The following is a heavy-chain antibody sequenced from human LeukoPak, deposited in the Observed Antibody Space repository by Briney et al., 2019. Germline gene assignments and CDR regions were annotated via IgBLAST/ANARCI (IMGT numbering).Heavy chain of an antibody. J-gene: IGHJ4*02. CDR3: TTGYTTDY. CDR1: GFTFSNAW. Sequence: GGSLGLSCAASGFTFSNAWMSWVRQAPGKGLEWVGRIRSKADGGTADYAAPVKARFTISRDDSKNTLYLQMNSLRTEDTAVYFCTTGYTTDYWGQGTLFTVSS. V-gene: IGHV3-15*01. D-gene: IGHD5-24*01. CDR2: IRSKADGGTA.